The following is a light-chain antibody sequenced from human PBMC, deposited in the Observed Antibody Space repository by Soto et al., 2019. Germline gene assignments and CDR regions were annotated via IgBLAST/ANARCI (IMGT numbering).Light chain of an antibody. J-gene: IGLJ1*01. CDR1: SSDVGGYNY. Sequence: QSALTQPRSVSGSPGQSVTISCTGTSSDVGGYNYVSWYQQHPGKAPELMIYDVSKRPSGVPDRFSGSKSGNTASLTISGLQAEHEADYYCCSYAGSYTYVFGSGTKLTVL. CDR2: DVS. CDR3: CSYAGSYTYV. V-gene: IGLV2-11*01.